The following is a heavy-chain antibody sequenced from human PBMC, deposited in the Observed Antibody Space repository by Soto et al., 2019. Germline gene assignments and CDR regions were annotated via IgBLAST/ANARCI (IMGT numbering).Heavy chain of an antibody. V-gene: IGHV3-13*05. Sequence: EVQLVESGGGLVQPGGSLRLSCEASGFTFRNYDMLWVRQGTGKGLEWVSGISAAGDPDYADSVEGRFTISRENAQNSFFLQMNSLRVGDTAVYYCARTDRDFYGLDVWGQGTTVIVSS. J-gene: IGHJ6*02. CDR2: ISAAGDP. CDR3: ARTDRDFYGLDV. CDR1: GFTFRNYD.